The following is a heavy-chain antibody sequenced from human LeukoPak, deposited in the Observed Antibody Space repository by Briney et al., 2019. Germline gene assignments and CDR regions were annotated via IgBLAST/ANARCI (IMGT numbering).Heavy chain of an antibody. J-gene: IGHJ4*02. CDR2: ISPGDSEA. Sequence: GESLKISCKGSGYTFINYYIGWVRQMPGKGLEWMGIISPGDSEARYSPSFQGQVTISADKSISTAYLRWSSLKASDSAIYYCARRYCSSTSCNPYFFDFWGQGTLVTVSS. D-gene: IGHD2-2*01. CDR3: ARRYCSSTSCNPYFFDF. CDR1: GYTFINYY. V-gene: IGHV5-51*01.